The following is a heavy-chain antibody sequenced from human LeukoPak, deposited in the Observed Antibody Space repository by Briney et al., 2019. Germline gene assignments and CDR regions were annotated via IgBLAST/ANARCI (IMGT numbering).Heavy chain of an antibody. V-gene: IGHV3-30*02. CDR2: IKDDGNTK. J-gene: IGHJ3*02. CDR1: GYSFTTYG. D-gene: IGHD2-8*01. Sequence: GGSLRLSCAASGYSFTTYGVQWVRQAPGKGLEGVALIKDDGNTKFYADSVKGRFTLSKDNSKNTLYLQMNSLRPEDTAVHYCAQDHTYALHMWGQGTMVTVSS. CDR3: AQDHTYALHM.